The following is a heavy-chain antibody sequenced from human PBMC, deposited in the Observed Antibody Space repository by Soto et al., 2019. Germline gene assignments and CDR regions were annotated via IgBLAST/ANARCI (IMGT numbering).Heavy chain of an antibody. J-gene: IGHJ4*02. V-gene: IGHV3-30*18. D-gene: IGHD2-8*01. CDR3: AKDRGYCTNGVCYYFDY. CDR2: ISYDGSNK. Sequence: GGSLRLSCAASGFTFSSYGMHWVRQAPGKGLEWVAVISYDGSNKYYADSVKGRFTISRDNSKNTLYLQMNSLRAEDTAVYYCAKDRGYCTNGVCYYFDYWGQGTLVTVSS. CDR1: GFTFSSYG.